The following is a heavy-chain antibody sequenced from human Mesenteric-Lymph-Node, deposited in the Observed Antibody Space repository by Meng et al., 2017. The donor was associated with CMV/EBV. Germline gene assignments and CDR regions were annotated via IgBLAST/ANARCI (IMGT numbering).Heavy chain of an antibody. V-gene: IGHV1-24*01. J-gene: IGHJ4*02. CDR2: FEAEDGEP. Sequence: ASVKVSCKVSGDTLTELSIHWVRQAPGGGLEWMGTFEAEDGEPGYAQEFHDRVTMTEDTSTDTAYMELSGLRSDDTAVYYCARAGRAGSGRYYSAYWGQGTLVTVSS. CDR3: ARAGRAGSGRYYSAY. D-gene: IGHD1-26*01. CDR1: GDTLTELS.